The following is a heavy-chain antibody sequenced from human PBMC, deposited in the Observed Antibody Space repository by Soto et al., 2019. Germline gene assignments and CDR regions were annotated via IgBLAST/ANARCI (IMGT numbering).Heavy chain of an antibody. CDR1: GGSISSYY. V-gene: IGHV4-59*01. J-gene: IGHJ6*02. CDR2: IYYSGSS. CDR3: ARERYYGMDV. Sequence: SETLSLTCTVSGGSISSYYWSWIRQPPGKGLEWIGYIYYSGSSNYNPSLKSRVTISVDTSKNQSSLKLRSVTAADTAVYYCARERYYGMDVWGQGTTVTVS.